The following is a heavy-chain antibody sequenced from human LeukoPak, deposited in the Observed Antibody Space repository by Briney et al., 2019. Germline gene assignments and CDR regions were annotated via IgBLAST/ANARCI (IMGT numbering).Heavy chain of an antibody. Sequence: GGSLRLSCAASGISLSNDYMSWVRQAPGKGLEWVSAIYADGYTRDAAPVKGRFSISRHNSKNTVYLQMDNLRPEDTAVYYCARDRRGEKDFDVWGPGTMVTVSS. J-gene: IGHJ3*01. CDR3: ARDRRGEKDFDV. CDR2: IYADGYT. CDR1: GISLSNDY. V-gene: IGHV3-53*04.